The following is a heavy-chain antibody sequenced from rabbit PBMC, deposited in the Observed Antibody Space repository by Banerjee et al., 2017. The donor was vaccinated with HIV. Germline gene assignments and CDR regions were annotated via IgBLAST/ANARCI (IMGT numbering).Heavy chain of an antibody. CDR3: TRAGTIDLDFNL. Sequence: QSLEESGGGLVKPGASLTLTCKASGFSFSSGYDMCWARQAPGKGLEWIGCIEAGGTFNPYYASWAKGRFTVSRTSSTTVTLQMTSLTAADTATYFCTRAGTIDLDFNLWGPGTLVTVS. CDR2: IEAGGTFNP. D-gene: IGHD7-1*01. V-gene: IGHV1S40*01. J-gene: IGHJ4*01. CDR1: GFSFSSGYD.